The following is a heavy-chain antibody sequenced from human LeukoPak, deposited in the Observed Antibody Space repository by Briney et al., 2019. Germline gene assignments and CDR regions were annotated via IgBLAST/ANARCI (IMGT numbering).Heavy chain of an antibody. CDR1: GFAFSNAW. CDR2: IKSKSDGGTT. Sequence: GSSMIFCCAAAGFAFSNAWMSWVRQTPGKGQEWVVLIKSKSDGGTTDYAAPVKGRFTISRDDSENTLYLQMNSLKTEDTAVYYCTANYSYYDFWSGYYRPSDYWGQGTLVTVSS. V-gene: IGHV3-15*01. J-gene: IGHJ4*02. D-gene: IGHD3-3*01. CDR3: TANYSYYDFWSGYYRPSDY.